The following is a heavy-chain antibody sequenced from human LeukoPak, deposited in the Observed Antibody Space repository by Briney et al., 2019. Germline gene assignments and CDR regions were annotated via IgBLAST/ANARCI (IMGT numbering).Heavy chain of an antibody. CDR1: GYTFTSYG. CDR3: ARDGTAAGRFEGWADY. Sequence: ASVKVSCKASGYTFTSYGISWVRQPPGQGLEGMGWISAYNGNTNYAQKLQGRVTMTTDTSTSTAYMELRSLRSDDTAVYYCARDGTAAGRFEGWADYWGQGTLVTVSS. CDR2: ISAYNGNT. J-gene: IGHJ4*02. V-gene: IGHV1-18*01. D-gene: IGHD6-13*01.